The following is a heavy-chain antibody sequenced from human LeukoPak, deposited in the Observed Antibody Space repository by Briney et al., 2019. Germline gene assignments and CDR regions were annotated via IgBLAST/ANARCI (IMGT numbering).Heavy chain of an antibody. V-gene: IGHV4-61*05. CDR2: IYYSGST. CDR3: ARALYYYDSSGYYYSGYYGMDV. Sequence: SETLSLTCTVSGGSINSSSYYWGWIREPPGKGLDWIGYIYYSGSTNYNPSLKSRVTISVDTSKNQFSLKLSSVTAADTAVYYCARALYYYDSSGYYYSGYYGMDVWGQGTTVTVSS. CDR1: GGSINSSSYY. D-gene: IGHD3-22*01. J-gene: IGHJ6*02.